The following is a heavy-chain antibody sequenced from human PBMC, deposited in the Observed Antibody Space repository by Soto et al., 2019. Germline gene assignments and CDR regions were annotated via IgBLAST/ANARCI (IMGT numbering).Heavy chain of an antibody. CDR1: GFRFSSYW. J-gene: IGHJ4*02. D-gene: IGHD2-15*01. Sequence: EVQLVESGGGLVQPGGSLRLSCAASGFRFSSYWMSWVRQAPGKGLEWVANIKQDGSEKQYVDFVKGRFTISRDNAKNSLYLQMNSLRDEDTAVYYCGRVRRSDPDDYWGQGTLVTVSS. V-gene: IGHV3-7*01. CDR2: IKQDGSEK. CDR3: GRVRRSDPDDY.